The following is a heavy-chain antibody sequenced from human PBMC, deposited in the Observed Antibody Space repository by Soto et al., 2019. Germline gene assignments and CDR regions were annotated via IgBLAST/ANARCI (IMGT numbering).Heavy chain of an antibody. J-gene: IGHJ4*02. Sequence: SETLSLTCTVSGGSTSSDNYWSWIRQPPGKGLEWIGHIYYSGNTDYNPSLKSRLAISIDTSKNQFSLKLSSVTAADTAVYFCAREGGESSDGLYYFDSWGQGSRV. CDR2: IYYSGNT. V-gene: IGHV4-30-4*01. D-gene: IGHD2-15*01. CDR3: AREGGESSDGLYYFDS. CDR1: GGSTSSDNY.